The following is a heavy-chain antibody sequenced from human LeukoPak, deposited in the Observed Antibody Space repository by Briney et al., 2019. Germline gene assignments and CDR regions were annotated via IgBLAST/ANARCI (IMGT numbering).Heavy chain of an antibody. CDR2: IKQDGSES. D-gene: IGHD6-13*01. CDR1: GFTFSSYW. V-gene: IGHV3-7*01. Sequence: QPGGSLRLSCAASGFTFSSYWMSWVRQAPGKGLEWVANIKQDGSESYYVDSVKGRFTISRDNAKNSLYLQMNSLRVEDTAVYYCARDKSVAAADTGSLCDCWGQGTLVTVSS. J-gene: IGHJ4*02. CDR3: ARDKSVAAADTGSLCDC.